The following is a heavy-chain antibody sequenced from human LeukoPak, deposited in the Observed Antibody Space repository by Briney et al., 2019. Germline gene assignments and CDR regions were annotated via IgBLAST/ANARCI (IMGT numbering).Heavy chain of an antibody. CDR1: GYTFTSYG. J-gene: IGHJ4*02. V-gene: IGHV1-18*01. D-gene: IGHD3-3*01. Sequence: ASVKVSCKASGYTFTSYGISWVRPAPGQGLEWMGWISADNGNTNYAQKLQGRVTMTTDTSTSTAYMELRGLRTDDTAVYYCARDLSSGITIFGVVKYTRATIDYWGQGTLVTVSS. CDR2: ISADNGNT. CDR3: ARDLSSGITIFGVVKYTRATIDY.